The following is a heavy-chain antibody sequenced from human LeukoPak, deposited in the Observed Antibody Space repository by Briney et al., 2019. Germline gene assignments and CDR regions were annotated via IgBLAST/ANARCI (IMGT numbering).Heavy chain of an antibody. CDR3: ARELGLNAFDI. V-gene: IGHV4-59*13. CDR2: TYHSGST. J-gene: IGHJ3*02. Sequence: SSETLSLTCTVSGGPINSLYWSWIRQPPGKGLEWIGYTYHSGSTNYSPSLKSRAPISVDKSKNEFSLTLTSVTAADTAVYYCARELGLNAFDIWGQGTMVVVSS. CDR1: GGPINSLY. D-gene: IGHD3-16*01.